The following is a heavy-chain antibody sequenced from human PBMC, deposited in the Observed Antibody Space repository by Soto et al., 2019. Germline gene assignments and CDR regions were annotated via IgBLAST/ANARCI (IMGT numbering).Heavy chain of an antibody. V-gene: IGHV4-30-4*01. CDR2: IYYNGII. D-gene: IGHD2-15*01. CDR1: GDSITDGDYY. CDR3: ARGIKEGFDT. Sequence: QVSLQESGPGLVKPSQTLSLSCTVSGDSITDGDYYWSWIRQPPGKDLEWIAYIYYNGIIHYNPSLKTRVTISLAPSKNQFSLTMTSVTDPDTAVYSCARGIKEGFDTWGQGTLVNAS. J-gene: IGHJ5*02.